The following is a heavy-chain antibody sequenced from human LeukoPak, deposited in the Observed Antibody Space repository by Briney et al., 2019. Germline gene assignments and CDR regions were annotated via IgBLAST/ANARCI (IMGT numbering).Heavy chain of an antibody. V-gene: IGHV4-4*02. Sequence: PSETLSLTCAVSGGSISSSNWWSWVRQPPGKGLEWIGEIYHSGSTNYNPSLKSRVTISVDKSKNQFSLKLSSVTAADTAVYYCARGSRGYSSGWYSSHAFDIWGQGTMVTVSS. CDR1: GGSISSSNW. CDR2: IYHSGST. D-gene: IGHD6-19*01. CDR3: ARGSRGYSSGWYSSHAFDI. J-gene: IGHJ3*02.